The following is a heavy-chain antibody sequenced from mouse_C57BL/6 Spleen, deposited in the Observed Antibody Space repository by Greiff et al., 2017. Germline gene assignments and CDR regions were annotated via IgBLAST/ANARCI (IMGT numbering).Heavy chain of an antibody. Sequence: VKLMESGAELVKPGASVKISCKASGYAFSSYWMNWVKQRPGKGLEWIGQIYPGDGDTNYNGKFKGKATLTADKSSSTAYMQLSSLTSEDSAVYFCARSPGVYYFDYWGQGTTLTVSS. D-gene: IGHD4-1*01. CDR3: ARSPGVYYFDY. CDR2: IYPGDGDT. CDR1: GYAFSSYW. V-gene: IGHV1-80*01. J-gene: IGHJ2*01.